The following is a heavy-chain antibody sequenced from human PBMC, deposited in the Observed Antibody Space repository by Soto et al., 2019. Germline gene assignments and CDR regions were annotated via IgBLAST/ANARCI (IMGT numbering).Heavy chain of an antibody. CDR1: GFIFRNNA. J-gene: IGHJ4*02. Sequence: GGSLRLSCEASGFIFRNNAMHWVRQAPGKGLEWVAVMSYDGTNKYGDSVKGRFTISRDNSKNMVYLQVNSLRPEDTAVYYCARYRGDGSGSYYFTYWGQGTLVTVSS. V-gene: IGHV3-30-3*01. CDR2: MSYDGTNK. D-gene: IGHD3-10*01. CDR3: ARYRGDGSGSYYFTY.